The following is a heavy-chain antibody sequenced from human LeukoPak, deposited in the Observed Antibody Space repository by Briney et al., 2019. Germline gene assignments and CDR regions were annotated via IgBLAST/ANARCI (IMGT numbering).Heavy chain of an antibody. V-gene: IGHV1-69*13. Sequence: ASVKVSCKASGGTVSSYAISWVRQAPGQGLEWMGGIIPIFGTANYAQKFQGRVTITADESTSTAYMELSSLRSEDTAVYYCARGVVATKYYYYVMDAWGQGTTVTVSS. J-gene: IGHJ6*02. D-gene: IGHD5-12*01. CDR3: ARGVVATKYYYYVMDA. CDR1: GGTVSSYA. CDR2: IIPIFGTA.